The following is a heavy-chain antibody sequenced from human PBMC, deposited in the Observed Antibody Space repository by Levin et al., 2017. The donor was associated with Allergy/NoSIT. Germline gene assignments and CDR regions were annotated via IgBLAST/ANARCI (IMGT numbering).Heavy chain of an antibody. D-gene: IGHD6-19*01. CDR2: IWYDGSNK. CDR3: ARDERWLARPFDY. Sequence: TGESLKISCAASGFTFSSYGMHWVRQAPGKGLEWVAVIWYDGSNKYYADSVKGRFTISRDNSKNTLYLQMNSLRAEDTAVYYCARDERWLARPFDYWGQGTLVTVSS. J-gene: IGHJ4*02. V-gene: IGHV3-33*01. CDR1: GFTFSSYG.